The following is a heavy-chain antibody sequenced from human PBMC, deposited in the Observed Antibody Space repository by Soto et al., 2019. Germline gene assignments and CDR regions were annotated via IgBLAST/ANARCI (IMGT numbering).Heavy chain of an antibody. CDR1: GGSFSGYY. J-gene: IGHJ6*02. D-gene: IGHD2-15*01. CDR3: ARAVPYCSGGSCYGFGSYYYYGMDV. Sequence: PSETLSLTCAVYGGSFSGYYWSWIRQPPGKGLEWIGEINHSGSTNYNPSPKSRVTISVDTSKNQFSLKLSSVTAADTAVYYCARAVPYCSGGSCYGFGSYYYYGMDVWGQGTTVTVSS. CDR2: INHSGST. V-gene: IGHV4-34*01.